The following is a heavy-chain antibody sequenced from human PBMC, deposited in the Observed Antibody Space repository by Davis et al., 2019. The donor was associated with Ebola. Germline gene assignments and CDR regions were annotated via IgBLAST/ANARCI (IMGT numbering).Heavy chain of an antibody. CDR1: GFNFGDYA. D-gene: IGHD1-26*01. CDR2: IRNKAYGGTT. J-gene: IGHJ4*02. Sequence: GESLKISCTASGFNFGDYALTWVRQTPRKGLEWVGFIRNKAYGGTTEYAASVKGRFTISRDDSGNIAYLQMNSLKIEDTAVYYCARESGGGIDYWGQGTLVTVAP. V-gene: IGHV3-49*04. CDR3: ARESGGGIDY.